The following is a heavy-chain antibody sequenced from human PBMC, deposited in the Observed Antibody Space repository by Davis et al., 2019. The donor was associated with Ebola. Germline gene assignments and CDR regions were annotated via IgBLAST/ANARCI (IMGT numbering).Heavy chain of an antibody. CDR3: ARTYSSSWHYYYGMDV. J-gene: IGHJ6*02. D-gene: IGHD6-13*01. CDR1: GFTFSSYA. Sequence: SLKISCAASGFTFSSYAMSWVRQAPGKGLEWVSGISWNSGSIGYADSVKGRFTISRDNAKNSLYLQMNSLRAEDTALYYCARTYSSSWHYYYGMDVWGQGTTVTVSS. V-gene: IGHV3-9*01. CDR2: ISWNSGSI.